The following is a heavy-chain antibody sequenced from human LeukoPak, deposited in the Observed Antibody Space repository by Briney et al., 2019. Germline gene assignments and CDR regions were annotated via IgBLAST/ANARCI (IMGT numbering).Heavy chain of an antibody. J-gene: IGHJ5*02. D-gene: IGHD5-24*01. CDR3: AREDIYNSDNWFDP. Sequence: QAGGSLRLSCAASGFTFSRYWMSWVRQAPGKGLEWVANIKQDGSEKYYEDSVKGRLTISREKDKNSLYLQMNSLTAADTAVYYCAREDIYNSDNWFDPWGQGTLVTVSS. CDR1: GFTFSRYW. CDR2: IKQDGSEK. V-gene: IGHV3-7*01.